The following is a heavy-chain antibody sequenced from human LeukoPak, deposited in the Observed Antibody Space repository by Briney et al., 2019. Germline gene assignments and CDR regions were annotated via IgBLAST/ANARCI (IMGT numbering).Heavy chain of an antibody. CDR3: ARDYAVTSILNIVVVPAAALDY. Sequence: SGGSLRLSCAASGFTFSDYYMSWIRQAPGKGLEWVSYISSSGSTIYYADSVKGRFTISRDNAKNSLYLQMNSLRAEDTAVYYCARDYAVTSILNIVVVPAAALDYWGQGTLVTVSS. CDR2: ISSSGSTI. J-gene: IGHJ4*02. CDR1: GFTFSDYY. V-gene: IGHV3-11*04. D-gene: IGHD2-2*01.